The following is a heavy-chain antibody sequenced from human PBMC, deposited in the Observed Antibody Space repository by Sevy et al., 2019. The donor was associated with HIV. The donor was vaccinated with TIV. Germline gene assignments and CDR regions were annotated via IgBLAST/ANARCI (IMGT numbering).Heavy chain of an antibody. Sequence: GGSLRLSCAASGFTFSSYGMHRVRQAPGKGLEWVAVISYDGSNKYYADSVKGRFTISRDNSKNTLYLQMNSLRAEDTAVYYCAKDRSGYYDYWGQGTLVTVSS. CDR1: GFTFSSYG. J-gene: IGHJ4*02. V-gene: IGHV3-30*18. D-gene: IGHD3-22*01. CDR2: ISYDGSNK. CDR3: AKDRSGYYDY.